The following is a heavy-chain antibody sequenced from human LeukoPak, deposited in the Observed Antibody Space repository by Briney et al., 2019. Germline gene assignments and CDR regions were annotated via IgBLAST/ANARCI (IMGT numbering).Heavy chain of an antibody. J-gene: IGHJ4*02. D-gene: IGHD2-2*01. CDR1: GGSFSGFY. CDR2: INHKGST. CDR3: ARGPCYPRRSSSTSCYYLL. V-gene: IGHV4-34*01. Sequence: SETLSLTCAVYGGSFSGFYWSWVRQPPGEGPEWVGEINHKGSTNYNPTLKSRVTISVDTSKNQFSLKLSSVTAADTAVYYCARGPCYPRRSSSTSCYYLLWGQGTLVTVSS.